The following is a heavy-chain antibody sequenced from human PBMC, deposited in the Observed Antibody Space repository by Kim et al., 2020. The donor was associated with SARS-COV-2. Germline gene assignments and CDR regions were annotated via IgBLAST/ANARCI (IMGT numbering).Heavy chain of an antibody. J-gene: IGHJ3*02. V-gene: IGHV3-48*03. CDR2: IGTGGSTT. Sequence: GGSLRLSCAASGFTLSSYEMNWVRQAPGKGLEWVSYIGTGGSTTYYADSVKGRFTISRDDAKISLFLQMNSLRVEDTAVYYCTRDSEGDIWGQGTMVTVSS. CDR1: GFTLSSYE. CDR3: TRDSEGDI.